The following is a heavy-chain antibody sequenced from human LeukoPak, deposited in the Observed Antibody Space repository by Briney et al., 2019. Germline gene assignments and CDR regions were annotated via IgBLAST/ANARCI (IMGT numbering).Heavy chain of an antibody. J-gene: IGHJ5*02. CDR3: AKDPRDAVAGIRSWFDP. CDR2: IWYDGSNT. Sequence: PGGSLRLSCAASGFTFSSYGMHWVRQAPGKGLEWVADIWYDGSNTDDADSVKGRFTISRDNSKNTLYLQMNSLRAEDTAVYYCAKDPRDAVAGIRSWFDPWGQGTLVTVSS. CDR1: GFTFSSYG. V-gene: IGHV3-33*06. D-gene: IGHD6-19*01.